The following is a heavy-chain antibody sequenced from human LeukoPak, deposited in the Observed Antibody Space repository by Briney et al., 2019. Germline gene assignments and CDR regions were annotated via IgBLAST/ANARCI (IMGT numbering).Heavy chain of an antibody. V-gene: IGHV3-21*01. CDR2: ISSSSSYI. Sequence: PGGSLRLSCAASGFTFSSYSMNWVRQAPGKGLEWVSSISSSSSYIYYADSVKGRFTISRDNAKNSLYLQMNSLRAEDTAVYYCARDGNYYGSGVDYFDYWGQGTLVTVSS. CDR1: GFTFSSYS. J-gene: IGHJ4*02. D-gene: IGHD3-10*01. CDR3: ARDGNYYGSGVDYFDY.